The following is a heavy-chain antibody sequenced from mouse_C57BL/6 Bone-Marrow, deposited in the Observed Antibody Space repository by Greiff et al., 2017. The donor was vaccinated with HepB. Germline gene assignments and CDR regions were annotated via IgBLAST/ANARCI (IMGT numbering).Heavy chain of an antibody. Sequence: EVKVEESGGGLVQPGGSLKLSCAASGFTFSDYYMYWVRQTPEKRLEWVAYISNGGGSTYYPDTVKGRFTISRDNAKNSLYLQMSRLKSEDTAMYYCARHGGKNYGSFAYWGQGTLVTVSA. CDR1: GFTFSDYY. CDR3: ARHGGKNYGSFAY. V-gene: IGHV5-12*01. J-gene: IGHJ3*01. CDR2: ISNGGGST. D-gene: IGHD1-1*01.